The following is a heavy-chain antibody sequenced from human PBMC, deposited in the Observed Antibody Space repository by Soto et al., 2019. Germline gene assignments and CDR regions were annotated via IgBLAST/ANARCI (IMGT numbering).Heavy chain of an antibody. V-gene: IGHV3-30*18. CDR2: ISYDGILK. CDR3: AKDFKVSGGHYGSLNYYYGMDV. Sequence: QVHLVESGGGVVQPGGSLRLACAASGFTFSAFGMHWVRQAPGKGLEWVAIISYDGILKYYADSVKGRFTISRDTSKGALYLQMNSLRPEDTAVYYCAKDFKVSGGHYGSLNYYYGMDVRGQGTTVTVSS. J-gene: IGHJ6*02. D-gene: IGHD3-10*01. CDR1: GFTFSAFG.